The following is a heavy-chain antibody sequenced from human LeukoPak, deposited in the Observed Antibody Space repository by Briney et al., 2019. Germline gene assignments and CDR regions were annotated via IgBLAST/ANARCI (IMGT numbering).Heavy chain of an antibody. CDR2: ISWNSGSI. D-gene: IGHD6-13*01. CDR1: GFTFDDYA. V-gene: IGHV3-9*01. J-gene: IGHJ4*02. Sequence: GGSLRLSCAASGFTFDDYAMHWVRQAPGKGLEWVSGISWNSGSIGYADSVKGRFTISRDNAKNSLYLQMNSLRAEDTAVYYCAKVGVAAAGPFDYWGQGTLVTVSS. CDR3: AKVGVAAAGPFDY.